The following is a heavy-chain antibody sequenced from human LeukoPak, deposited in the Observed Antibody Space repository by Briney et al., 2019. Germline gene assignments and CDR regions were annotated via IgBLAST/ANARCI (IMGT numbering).Heavy chain of an antibody. CDR1: GFTFSSYS. J-gene: IGHJ6*02. V-gene: IGHV3-21*01. CDR3: ARDQWLVHPEGVDYYYGMDV. CDR2: ISSSSSYI. Sequence: GGSLRLSCAASGFTFSSYSMNWVRQAPGKGLEWASSISSSSSYIYYADSVKGRLTISRDNAKNSLYLQMNSLRAEDTAVYYCARDQWLVHPEGVDYYYGMDVWGQGTTVTVSS. D-gene: IGHD6-19*01.